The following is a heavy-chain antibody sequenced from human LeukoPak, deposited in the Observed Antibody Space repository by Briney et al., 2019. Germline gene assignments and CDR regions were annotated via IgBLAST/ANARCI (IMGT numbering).Heavy chain of an antibody. D-gene: IGHD3-22*01. Sequence: GASVKVSCKASGGTFSSYAISWVRQAPGQGLEWMGRIIPILGIANYAQKFQGRVTITADKSTSTAYMELSSLRSEDTAVYYCARELYDSSGYLNTHYFDYWGQGTLVTVSS. J-gene: IGHJ4*02. CDR1: GGTFSSYA. CDR3: ARELYDSSGYLNTHYFDY. V-gene: IGHV1-69*04. CDR2: IIPILGIA.